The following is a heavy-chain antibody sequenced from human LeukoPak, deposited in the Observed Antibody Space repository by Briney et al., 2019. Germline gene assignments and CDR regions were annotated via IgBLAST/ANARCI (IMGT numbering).Heavy chain of an antibody. Sequence: SVKVSCTASGGTFSSYAISWVRQAPGQGLEWMGGIIPIFGTANYAQKFQGRVTITADESTSTAYMELSSLRSEDTAVYYCATTMVRGVITIPYFDYWGQGTLVTVSS. V-gene: IGHV1-69*13. J-gene: IGHJ4*02. CDR3: ATTMVRGVITIPYFDY. CDR2: IIPIFGTA. D-gene: IGHD3-10*01. CDR1: GGTFSSYA.